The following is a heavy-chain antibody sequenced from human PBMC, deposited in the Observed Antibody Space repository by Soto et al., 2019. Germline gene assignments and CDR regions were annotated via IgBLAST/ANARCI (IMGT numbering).Heavy chain of an antibody. J-gene: IGHJ6*02. CDR2: IYSSGTT. D-gene: IGHD3-3*01. CDR3: AREYYDFWSVTFSYYGMDV. Sequence: QVQLQESGPGLVKPSETLSLTCSVSGGSISRYYWTWIRQPPGRGLELVGNIYSSGTTNYNPSLKSRVTISIDTSKNQVSLKLNAVTAADTAVYVCAREYYDFWSVTFSYYGMDVWGQGTTVTVSS. CDR1: GGSISRYY. V-gene: IGHV4-59*01.